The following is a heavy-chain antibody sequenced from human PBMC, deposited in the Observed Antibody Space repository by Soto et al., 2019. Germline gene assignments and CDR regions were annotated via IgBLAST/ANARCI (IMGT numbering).Heavy chain of an antibody. Sequence: ASVKVSCKASGYTFTSYGISWGRQAPGQGLEWMGWISAYNGNTNYAQKLQGRVTMTTDTSTSTAYMELRSLRSDDTAVYYCARDSSGWRDYYYYGMDVWGQGTTVTVSS. D-gene: IGHD6-19*01. V-gene: IGHV1-18*01. CDR1: GYTFTSYG. J-gene: IGHJ6*02. CDR2: ISAYNGNT. CDR3: ARDSSGWRDYYYYGMDV.